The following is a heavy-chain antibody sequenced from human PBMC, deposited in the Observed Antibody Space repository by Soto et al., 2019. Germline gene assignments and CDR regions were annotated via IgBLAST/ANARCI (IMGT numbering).Heavy chain of an antibody. Sequence: QVQLVESGGGVVQPGRSLRLSCAASGFTFSSYGMHWVRQAPGKGLEGVAVIWYDGSNKYYADSVKGRFTISRDNSKNTLYLQMNSLRAEDTAVYYCARDPGMGVVAATPDYWGQGTLVTVSS. J-gene: IGHJ4*02. CDR1: GFTFSSYG. CDR3: ARDPGMGVVAATPDY. CDR2: IWYDGSNK. D-gene: IGHD2-15*01. V-gene: IGHV3-33*01.